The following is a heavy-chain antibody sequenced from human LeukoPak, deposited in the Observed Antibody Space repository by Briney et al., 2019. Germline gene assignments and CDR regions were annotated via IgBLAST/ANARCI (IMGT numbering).Heavy chain of an antibody. CDR2: ISSSSSSYI. CDR3: ARVCIAAHYYYYYMDV. CDR1: GFTFSSYS. D-gene: IGHD6-6*01. V-gene: IGHV3-21*01. J-gene: IGHJ6*03. Sequence: NPGGSLRLSCAASGFTFSSYSMNWVRQAPGKGLEWVSSISSSSSSYIYYADSVKGRFTISRDNAKNSLYLQMNSLRAEDTAVYYCARVCIAAHYYYYYMDVWGKGTTVTVSS.